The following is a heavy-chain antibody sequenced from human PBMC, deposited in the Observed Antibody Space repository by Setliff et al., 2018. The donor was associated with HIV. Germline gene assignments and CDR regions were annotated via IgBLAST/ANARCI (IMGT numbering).Heavy chain of an antibody. CDR1: GFTFSSNA. Sequence: SCSASGFTFSSNAMHWVRQAPGKGLEYVSSISSNGGSTYYADSVKGRFTISRDNSKNTLYLQMSSLRAEDTAVYYCVKGGRYSADPLDYWGQGTLVTVSS. CDR2: ISSNGGST. CDR3: VKGGRYSADPLDY. D-gene: IGHD1-26*01. J-gene: IGHJ4*02. V-gene: IGHV3-64D*09.